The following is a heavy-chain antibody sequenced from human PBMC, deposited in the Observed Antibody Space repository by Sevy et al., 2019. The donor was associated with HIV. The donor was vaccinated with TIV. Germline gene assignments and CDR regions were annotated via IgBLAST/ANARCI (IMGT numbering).Heavy chain of an antibody. CDR2: ISSSGSTI. Sequence: GGSLRLSCAASGFTFSNYAMNWVRQAPGKGLEWVSYISSSGSTIYYADSVKGRFTISRDNAKNSLYLQMNSLRAEDTAVYYCARDGTSVSGSYSGAEYFQHWGQGTLVTVSS. V-gene: IGHV3-48*04. CDR1: GFTFSNYA. D-gene: IGHD1-26*01. CDR3: ARDGTSVSGSYSGAEYFQH. J-gene: IGHJ1*01.